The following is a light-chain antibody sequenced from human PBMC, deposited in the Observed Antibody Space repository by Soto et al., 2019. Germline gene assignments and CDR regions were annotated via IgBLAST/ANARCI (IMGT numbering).Light chain of an antibody. CDR2: DVS. V-gene: IGLV2-14*03. CDR3: SSYRASSTL. J-gene: IGLJ2*01. Sequence: QSALTQPASVSGSPGQSITIPCTGTSNDIGGYNYVSWYQQHPGKVPKLMIFDVSYRPSGISDRFSGSKSGNTASLTISGLQPEDEADYYCSSYRASSTLFGGGTKLTVL. CDR1: SNDIGGYNY.